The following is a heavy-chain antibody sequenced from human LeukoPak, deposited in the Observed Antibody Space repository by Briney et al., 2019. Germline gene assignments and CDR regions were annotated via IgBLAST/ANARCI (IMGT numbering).Heavy chain of an antibody. D-gene: IGHD1-1*01. CDR1: GYSFTSYW. V-gene: IGHV5-51*01. CDR2: IYPGDSDT. Sequence: GESLKISCWGSGYSFTSYWIGWVRQLPRKGLEWMGIIYPGDSDTRYSPSFQGQVTISADKSISTAYLQWSSLKASDTAMNYCVRHSPFILYIWNDALGSNDYWGQGTLVTVSS. J-gene: IGHJ4*02. CDR3: VRHSPFILYIWNDALGSNDY.